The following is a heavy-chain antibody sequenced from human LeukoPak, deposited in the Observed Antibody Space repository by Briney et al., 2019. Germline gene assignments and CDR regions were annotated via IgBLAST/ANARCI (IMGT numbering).Heavy chain of an antibody. V-gene: IGHV3-23*01. J-gene: IGHJ4*02. CDR2: ISGSGGST. D-gene: IGHD3-22*01. CDR3: AKDRRYYDSSGYYFDY. CDR1: GLTFSSYA. Sequence: GGSLRLSCAASGLTFSSYAMSWVRQAPGKGLEWVSAISGSGGSTYYADSVKGRFTISRDNSKNTLYLQMNSLRAEDTAVYYCAKDRRYYDSSGYYFDYWGQGTLVTVSS.